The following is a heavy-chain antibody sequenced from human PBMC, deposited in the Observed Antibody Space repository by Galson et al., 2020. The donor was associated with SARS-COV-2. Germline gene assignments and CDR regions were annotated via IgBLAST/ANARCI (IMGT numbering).Heavy chain of an antibody. CDR2: IYNTGST. D-gene: IGHD2-2*01. V-gene: IGHV4-59*08. CDR1: GASISSYY. Sequence: SETLSLTCTVSGASISSYYWSWIRRPPGKGLEWIGYIYNTGSTKCNPSVKSRLTMSVDTSRNQFSLKLNSVTAADTAGYYCARHGCFVPGYFYYCMDVWGRGTTVTVAS. CDR3: ARHGCFVPGYFYYCMDV. J-gene: IGHJ6*03.